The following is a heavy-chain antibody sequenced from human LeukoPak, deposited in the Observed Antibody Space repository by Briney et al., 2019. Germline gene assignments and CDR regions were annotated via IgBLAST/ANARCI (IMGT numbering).Heavy chain of an antibody. D-gene: IGHD6-13*01. Sequence: ASVKVSCKASGYTFTSYGISWVRQAPGQGLEWMGWISAYNGNTNYAQKLQGRVTMTTDTSTSTAYMELRSLRPDDTAVYYCASSSSGYSSSWYYFDYWGQGTLVTVSS. V-gene: IGHV1-18*01. CDR3: ASSSSGYSSSWYYFDY. CDR1: GYTFTSYG. CDR2: ISAYNGNT. J-gene: IGHJ4*02.